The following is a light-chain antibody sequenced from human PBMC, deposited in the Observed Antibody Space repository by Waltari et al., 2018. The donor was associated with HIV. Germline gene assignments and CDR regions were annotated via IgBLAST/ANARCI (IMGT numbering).Light chain of an antibody. CDR2: EVN. J-gene: IGLJ2*01. Sequence: QSDLTQPPSASGSPGQSVTISCTGISSDPAVYNYVSWYQQHPGKAPKLIIYEVNKRPSGVPDRFSGSKSGNTASLTVSGLQAEDEAEYYCNSYGGNINFTFGGGTKLTVL. CDR3: NSYGGNINFT. V-gene: IGLV2-8*01. CDR1: SSDPAVYNY.